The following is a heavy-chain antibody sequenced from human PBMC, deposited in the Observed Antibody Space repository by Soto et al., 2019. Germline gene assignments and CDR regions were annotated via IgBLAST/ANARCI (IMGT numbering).Heavy chain of an antibody. J-gene: IGHJ5*02. CDR2: IYYSGST. CDR1: GGSISSSSYY. Sequence: SETLSPTCTVSGGSISSSSYYWGWIRQPPGKGLEWIGSIYYSGSTYYNPSLKSRVTISVDTSKNQFSLRLSSVTAADTAVYYCARGLLWFGGENWFDPWGHGTLVTVSS. V-gene: IGHV4-39*01. D-gene: IGHD3-10*01. CDR3: ARGLLWFGGENWFDP.